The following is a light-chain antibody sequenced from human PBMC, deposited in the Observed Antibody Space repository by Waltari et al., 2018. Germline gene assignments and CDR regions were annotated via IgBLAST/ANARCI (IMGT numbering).Light chain of an antibody. CDR3: QQYGISPPYT. CDR2: ATS. Sequence: EIVLTQSPGTLSLSPGGRATLSCRASQSVRSTYLVWYQQRFGQAPRLLIYATSNRAPGVPDRFSASGSGTDFTLTISRLEPEDFAVYYCQQYGISPPYTFGQGTKLEIK. J-gene: IGKJ2*01. CDR1: QSVRSTY. V-gene: IGKV3-20*01.